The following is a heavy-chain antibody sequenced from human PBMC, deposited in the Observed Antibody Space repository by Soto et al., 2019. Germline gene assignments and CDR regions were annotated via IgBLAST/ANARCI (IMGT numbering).Heavy chain of an antibody. Sequence: GGSLRLSCAAAGWIFSSYGMNWVRQAPGKGLEWVAVISFDGSFKYYADSVKGRFTISRDNSKNTLYLQMNSLRAEDTAVYYCANYSPRTPYYYYGMDVWGQGTTVTVSS. V-gene: IGHV3-30*18. J-gene: IGHJ6*02. D-gene: IGHD2-15*01. CDR1: GWIFSSYG. CDR3: ANYSPRTPYYYYGMDV. CDR2: ISFDGSFK.